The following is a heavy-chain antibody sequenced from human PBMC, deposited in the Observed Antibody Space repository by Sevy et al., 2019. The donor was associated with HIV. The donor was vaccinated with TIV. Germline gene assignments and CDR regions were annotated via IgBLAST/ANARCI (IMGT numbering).Heavy chain of an antibody. J-gene: IGHJ6*02. CDR1: GFTFSSYG. V-gene: IGHV3-30*18. Sequence: GGSLRLSCAASGFTFSSYGMHWVRQAPGKGLEWVAVISYDGSNKYYADSVKGRFTISRDNSKNTLYLQMNSLRAEDTAVYYCAKDARDNFYDFWSGYYYYYGMDVWGQGTTVTVSS. D-gene: IGHD3-3*01. CDR3: AKDARDNFYDFWSGYYYYYGMDV. CDR2: ISYDGSNK.